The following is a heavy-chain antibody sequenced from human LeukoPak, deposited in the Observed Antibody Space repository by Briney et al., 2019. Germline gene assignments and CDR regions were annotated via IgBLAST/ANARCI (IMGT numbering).Heavy chain of an antibody. D-gene: IGHD6-13*01. CDR2: ISAYNGNT. V-gene: IGHV1-18*01. CDR1: WYTLSNYW. Sequence: APVKVSFQASWYTLSNYWIKRVRQAPGQRLEWVGWISAYNGNTNYAQKVQGRVTMTTDTSTSTTYMELRSLRSDDTAVYYCARADRGGSSWYSDYWGQGTLVTVSS. CDR3: ARADRGGSSWYSDY. J-gene: IGHJ4*02.